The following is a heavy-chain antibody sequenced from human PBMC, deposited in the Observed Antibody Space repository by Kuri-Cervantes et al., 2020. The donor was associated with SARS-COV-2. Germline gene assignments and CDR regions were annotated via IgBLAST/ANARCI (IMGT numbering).Heavy chain of an antibody. V-gene: IGHV3-21*01. CDR1: GFTFSSYS. D-gene: IGHD4-17*01. CDR2: ISSSSSYI. J-gene: IGHJ4*02. CDR3: AKATVTLYFDY. Sequence: ETLSLTCAASGFTFSSYSMNWVRQAPGKGLEWVSSISSSSSYIYYADSVKGRFTISRDNAKNSLYLQMNSLRAEDTAVYYCAKATVTLYFDYWGQGTLVTVSS.